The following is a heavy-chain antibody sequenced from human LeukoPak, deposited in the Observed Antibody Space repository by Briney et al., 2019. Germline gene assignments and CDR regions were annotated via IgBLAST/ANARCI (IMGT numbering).Heavy chain of an antibody. D-gene: IGHD4-11*01. Sequence: SETLSLTCTVSGDSISSSSYSWGWIRQPPGKGLEWIGTIHYSGSTYYNPSLKSRVAISVATSKNHFSLNLSSVTAADAAVYYCARRVLTTVTTIADYFDFWGEGTLVTVSS. CDR3: ARRVLTTVTTIADYFDF. V-gene: IGHV4-39*02. CDR1: GDSISSSSYS. J-gene: IGHJ4*02. CDR2: IHYSGST.